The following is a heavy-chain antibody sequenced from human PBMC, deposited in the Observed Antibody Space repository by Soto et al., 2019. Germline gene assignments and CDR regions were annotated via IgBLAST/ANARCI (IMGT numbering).Heavy chain of an antibody. CDR2: ISGSGGST. V-gene: IGHV3-23*01. CDR3: ATGISGWLDY. J-gene: IGHJ4*02. D-gene: IGHD6-19*01. Sequence: GGSLRLSCAASGFTFSSYGMSWVRQAPGKGLEWVSAISGSGGSTYYADSVKGRFTISRDNAKNSLYLQMNSLRAEDTAVYYCATGISGWLDYWGQGTLVTVSS. CDR1: GFTFSSYG.